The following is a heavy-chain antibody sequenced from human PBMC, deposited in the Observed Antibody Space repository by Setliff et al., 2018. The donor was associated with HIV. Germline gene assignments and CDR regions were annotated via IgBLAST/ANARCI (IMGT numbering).Heavy chain of an antibody. CDR1: GGTFSSYA. CDR2: IIPIFGTA. J-gene: IGHJ1*01. Sequence: SVKVSCKASGGTFSSYAISWVRQAPGQGLEWMGGIIPIFGTANYAQKFQGRVTITADEPTSTAYMELRSLRSDDTAVYYCARDGYSSGWFLPYAEYFQHWGQGTLVTVSS. CDR3: ARDGYSSGWFLPYAEYFQH. D-gene: IGHD6-19*01. V-gene: IGHV1-69*13.